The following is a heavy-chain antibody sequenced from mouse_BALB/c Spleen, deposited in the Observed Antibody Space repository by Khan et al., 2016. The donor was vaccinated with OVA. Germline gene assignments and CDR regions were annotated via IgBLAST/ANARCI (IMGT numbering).Heavy chain of an antibody. J-gene: IGHJ3*01. CDR3: ANHGSSSAWFAY. CDR1: GYTFTSYW. V-gene: IGHV1-7*01. D-gene: IGHD1-1*01. CDR2: INPSPGYS. Sequence: QVQLKESGAELAKPGASVKMSCKASGYTFTSYWMHWVKQRPGQGLEWIGYINPSPGYSEYNQKFKDKATLTADKSSSTAYMQLSSLTSDDSAVYYCANHGSSSAWFAYWGQGTLVTVSA.